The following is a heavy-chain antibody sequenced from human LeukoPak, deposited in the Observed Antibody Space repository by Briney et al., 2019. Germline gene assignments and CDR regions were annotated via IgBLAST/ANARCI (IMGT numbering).Heavy chain of an antibody. J-gene: IGHJ3*02. D-gene: IGHD1-26*01. CDR2: IYYSGST. CDR1: GGSISSYH. V-gene: IGHV4-59*01. Sequence: PSETLSLTCTVSGGSISSYHWSWIRQPPGKGLEWIGYIYYSGSTNYNPSLKSRVTISVDTSKNQFSLKLSSVTAADTAVYYCARDRVVGAPGAFDIWGQGTMVTVSS. CDR3: ARDRVVGAPGAFDI.